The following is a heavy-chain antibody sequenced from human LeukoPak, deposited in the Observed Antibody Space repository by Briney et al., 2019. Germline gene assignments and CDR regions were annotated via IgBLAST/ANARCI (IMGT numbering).Heavy chain of an antibody. CDR3: ARVGGRSRAVDY. CDR1: GGSISNYY. J-gene: IGHJ4*02. Sequence: PSETLSLTCTVSGGSISNYYWSWIRQPPGKGLEWIGYIDYSGTTNYNPSLKSRVTIPLDTSKNQFSLKLSSVTAADTAVYYCARVGGRSRAVDYWGQGTLVTVSS. V-gene: IGHV4-59*01. D-gene: IGHD1-26*01. CDR2: IDYSGTT.